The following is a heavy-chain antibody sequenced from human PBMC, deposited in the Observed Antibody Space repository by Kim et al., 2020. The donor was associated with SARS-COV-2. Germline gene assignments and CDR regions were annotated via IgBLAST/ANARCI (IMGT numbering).Heavy chain of an antibody. CDR1: GGSISSGGYY. CDR3: ARARITMIVVVKYFDY. Sequence: SETLSLTCTVSGGSISSGGYYWSWIRQHPGKGLEWIGYIYDSGSTYYNPSPKSRVTISVDTSKNKFSLKLSSVTAADTAVYYCARARITMIVVVKYFDYWGQGTLVTVSS. V-gene: IGHV4-31*03. CDR2: IYDSGST. J-gene: IGHJ4*02. D-gene: IGHD3-22*01.